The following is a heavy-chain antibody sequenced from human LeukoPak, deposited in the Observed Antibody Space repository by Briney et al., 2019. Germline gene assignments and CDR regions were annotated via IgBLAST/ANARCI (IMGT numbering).Heavy chain of an antibody. CDR3: ARDMVSTSALDH. CDR1: GVSIRSHY. CDR2: VYDSGIT. J-gene: IGHJ4*02. D-gene: IGHD5/OR15-5a*01. V-gene: IGHV4-59*11. Sequence: KPSETLSLTCTVSGVSIRSHYWSWIRQPPGKELEWIGYVYDSGITRYNPSLEGRVTISVDTFKNQISLKLTSLTAADTAVYYCARDMVSTSALDHWGQGTQVTVSS.